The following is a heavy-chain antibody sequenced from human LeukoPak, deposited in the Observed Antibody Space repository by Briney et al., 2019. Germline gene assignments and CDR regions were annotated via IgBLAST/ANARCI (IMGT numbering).Heavy chain of an antibody. J-gene: IGHJ4*02. CDR1: GLTLSGYW. V-gene: IGHV3-74*01. Sequence: GGSLRLSCAASGLTLSGYWMHWVRQAPGKGLVWVSRINGDASSTNYADSVKGRFTISRDNAKSTLYLQMNSLRVEDTAVYYCARARGNTCGYFECCSQGTLVTVSS. CDR3: ARARGNTCGYFEC. D-gene: IGHD5-18*01. CDR2: INGDASST.